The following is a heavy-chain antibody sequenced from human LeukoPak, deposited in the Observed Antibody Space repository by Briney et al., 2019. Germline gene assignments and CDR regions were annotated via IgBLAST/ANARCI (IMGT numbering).Heavy chain of an antibody. D-gene: IGHD6-19*01. Sequence: GASVKVSCKASGYTFTGYYMHWVRQAPGQGLEWMGRINPNSGGTNYAQKFQGRVTMTRDTSTSTVYMELSSLRSEDTAVYYCARGKHSSGWYPPYYYYYGMDVWGQGTTVTVSS. V-gene: IGHV1-2*06. CDR1: GYTFTGYY. J-gene: IGHJ6*02. CDR2: INPNSGGT. CDR3: ARGKHSSGWYPPYYYYYGMDV.